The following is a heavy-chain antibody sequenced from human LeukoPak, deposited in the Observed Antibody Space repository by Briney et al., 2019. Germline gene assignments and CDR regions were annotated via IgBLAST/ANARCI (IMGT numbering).Heavy chain of an antibody. Sequence: SETLSLTCTVSGGSISSYYWSWIRQPPGKGLEWIGYIYTSGSTNYNPSLKSRVTISVDTSKNQFSLKLSSVTAADTAVYYCARWTSSSPSGYYYYYYYMDVWGKGTTVTVSS. V-gene: IGHV4-4*09. CDR3: ARWTSSSPSGYYYYYYYMDV. D-gene: IGHD6-6*01. J-gene: IGHJ6*03. CDR2: IYTSGST. CDR1: GGSISSYY.